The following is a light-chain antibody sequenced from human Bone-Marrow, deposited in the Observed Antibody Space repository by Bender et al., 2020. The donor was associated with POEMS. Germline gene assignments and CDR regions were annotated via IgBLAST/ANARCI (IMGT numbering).Light chain of an antibody. CDR1: SSDVGGYNY. CDR2: DVS. CDR3: QSYDNSLGGWV. J-gene: IGLJ3*02. Sequence: QSALTQPRSVSGSPGQSVTISCTGTSSDVGGYNYVSWYQHHPGKAPKLMIYDVSKRSSGVPDRFSGSKSGNTASLTITGLQAEDEGDYYCQSYDNSLGGWVFGGGTKLTVL. V-gene: IGLV2-11*01.